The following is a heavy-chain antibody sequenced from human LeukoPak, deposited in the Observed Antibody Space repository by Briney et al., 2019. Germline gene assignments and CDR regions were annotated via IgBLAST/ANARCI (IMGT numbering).Heavy chain of an antibody. CDR2: INHSGST. CDR1: GGSFSGYY. Sequence: PSETLSLTCAVYGGSFSGYYWSWIRQPPGKGLEWIGEINHSGSTNYNPSLKSRVTISVDTSKNQFSLKLSSVTAADTAVYYCARRQRGDFVEPDDIVVVPAAAGSFDPWGQGTLVTVSS. D-gene: IGHD2-2*01. CDR3: ARRQRGDFVEPDDIVVVPAAAGSFDP. V-gene: IGHV4-34*01. J-gene: IGHJ5*02.